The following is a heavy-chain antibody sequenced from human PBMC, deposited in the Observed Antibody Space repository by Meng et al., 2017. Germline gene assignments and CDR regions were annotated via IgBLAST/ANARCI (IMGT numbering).Heavy chain of an antibody. J-gene: IGHJ6*02. CDR2: ISSSSSYI. V-gene: IGHV3-21*01. Sequence: GESLKISCAASGFTFSSYSMNWVRQAPGKGLEWVSSISSSSSYIYYADSVKGRFTISRDNAKNSLYLQMNSLRAEDTAVYYCARERESYYDSSGYYYDYDYGMDVWGQGTTVTVSS. CDR1: GFTFSSYS. CDR3: ARERESYYDSSGYYYDYDYGMDV. D-gene: IGHD3-22*01.